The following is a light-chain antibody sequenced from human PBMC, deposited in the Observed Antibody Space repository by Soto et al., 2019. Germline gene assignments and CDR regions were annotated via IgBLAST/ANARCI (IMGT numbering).Light chain of an antibody. CDR2: DAS. V-gene: IGKV3-11*01. CDR3: QQRSNWPPWT. J-gene: IGKJ1*01. CDR1: QSVSSY. Sequence: IVLTQSAGTLSLSPGEEATLSCRASQSVSSYLAWYQQKPGQAPRLLIYDASNRATGIPARFSGSGSGTDFTLTISSLEPEDFAVYYCQQRSNWPPWTFGQGTKVDIK.